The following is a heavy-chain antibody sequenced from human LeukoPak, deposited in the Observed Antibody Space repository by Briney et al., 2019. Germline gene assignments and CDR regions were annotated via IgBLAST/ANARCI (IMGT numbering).Heavy chain of an antibody. CDR1: GFTLRTYA. CDR3: AKGLVVNDNYFDN. V-gene: IGHV3-23*01. Sequence: GGSLRLSCAASGFTLRTYAMNWVRQVPGKGLEWVSSIGGSDDTTYYADSVKGRFTISSDFSTNTVSLQMTSLRAEDTAVYFCAKGLVVNDNYFDNWGQGALVTVSS. J-gene: IGHJ4*02. CDR2: IGGSDDTT. D-gene: IGHD2-2*01.